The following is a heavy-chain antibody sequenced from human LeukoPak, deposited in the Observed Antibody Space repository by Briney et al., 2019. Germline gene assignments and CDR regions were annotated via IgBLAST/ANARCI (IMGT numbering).Heavy chain of an antibody. CDR3: ARLEYSSGWYTRDAFDI. J-gene: IGHJ3*02. CDR1: GGSFSGYY. Sequence: PSETLSLTCAVYGGSFSGYYWSWIRQPPGKGLEWIGEINHSGSTNYNPSLKSRVTISVDTSKNQFSLKLSSVTAADTAVYYCARLEYSSGWYTRDAFDIWGQGTMVTVSS. V-gene: IGHV4-34*01. D-gene: IGHD6-19*01. CDR2: INHSGST.